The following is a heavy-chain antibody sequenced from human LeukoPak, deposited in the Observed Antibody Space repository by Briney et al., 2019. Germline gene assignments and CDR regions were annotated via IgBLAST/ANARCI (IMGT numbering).Heavy chain of an antibody. CDR1: GGSISSNSYY. Sequence: PSETLSLTCTVSGGSISSNSYYWGWFRQPPGKVLEWIGSIHSSGSTYYNPSLKSRVTISLDTSKNQFSLKLSSVTAADTAVYYCASVSPQVAARGGWFDPWGQGTLVTVSS. CDR3: ASVSPQVAARGGWFDP. V-gene: IGHV4-39*07. CDR2: IHSSGST. D-gene: IGHD6-13*01. J-gene: IGHJ5*02.